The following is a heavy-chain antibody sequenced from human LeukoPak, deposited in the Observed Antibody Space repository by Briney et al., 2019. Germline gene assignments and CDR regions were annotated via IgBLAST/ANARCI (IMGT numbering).Heavy chain of an antibody. D-gene: IGHD3-10*01. Sequence: ASVKVSCKASGDTFTTDYIHWVRQGPGQGPEWMGVSNPSGGSTTNAQKFQGRVTMTRDTSTSTVYMELSSLRSEDTAIYYCTRGSGSYRRAFDVWGQGTMVTVSS. V-gene: IGHV1-46*01. CDR1: GDTFTTDY. CDR3: TRGSGSYRRAFDV. CDR2: SNPSGGST. J-gene: IGHJ3*01.